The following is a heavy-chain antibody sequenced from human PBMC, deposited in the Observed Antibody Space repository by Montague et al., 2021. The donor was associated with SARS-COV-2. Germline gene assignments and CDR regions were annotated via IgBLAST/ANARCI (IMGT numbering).Heavy chain of an antibody. V-gene: IGHV4-59*11. Sequence: SETLSPTCSVSGGSIRSHYWSWIRQPPGKGLEWIGYIYYSGTTNYNPSLKSRVTISVDTSKNQFSLKLSSVTAADTAVFYCARTRLDYNDYVFDYWGQGILVTVSS. J-gene: IGHJ4*02. CDR1: GGSIRSHY. D-gene: IGHD4-11*01. CDR3: ARTRLDYNDYVFDY. CDR2: IYYSGTT.